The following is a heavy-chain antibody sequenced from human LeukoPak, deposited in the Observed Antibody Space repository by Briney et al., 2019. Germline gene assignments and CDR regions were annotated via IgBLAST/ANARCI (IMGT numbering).Heavy chain of an antibody. Sequence: SETLSLTCTVSGGSISSYYWSWIRQPPGKGLEWIGYIYYSGSTNYNPSLKSRVTISADTSKNQFYLKLSSMTAADTAVYYCARGDFAYFDYWGQGTLVTVSS. V-gene: IGHV4-59*01. CDR3: ARGDFAYFDY. CDR1: GGSISSYY. J-gene: IGHJ4*02. CDR2: IYYSGST.